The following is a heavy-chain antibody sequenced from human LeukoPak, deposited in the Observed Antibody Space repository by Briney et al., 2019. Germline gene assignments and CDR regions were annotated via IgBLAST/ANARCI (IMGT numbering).Heavy chain of an antibody. CDR2: IIPIFGTA. Sequence: ASVKVSCKASGGTFSSYAISWVRQAPGQGLEWMGGIIPIFGTANYAQKFQGRVTITTDESTSTAYMELGSLRSEDTAVYYCARWSSSGWPEIENNWFDPWGQGTLVTVSS. V-gene: IGHV1-69*05. D-gene: IGHD6-19*01. J-gene: IGHJ5*02. CDR3: ARWSSSGWPEIENNWFDP. CDR1: GGTFSSYA.